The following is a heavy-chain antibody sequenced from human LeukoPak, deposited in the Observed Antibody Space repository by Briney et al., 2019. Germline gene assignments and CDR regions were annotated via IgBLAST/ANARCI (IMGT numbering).Heavy chain of an antibody. CDR2: IIPIFGTA. J-gene: IGHJ4*02. CDR1: GGTFSSYA. CDR3: ATVDPTGDGDWVYYFDY. D-gene: IGHD4-17*01. Sequence: SVKVSCKASGGTFSSYAISWVRQAPGQGFEWMGGIIPIFGTANYAQKFQGRVTITADESTSTVYMELSSLRSEGTAVYYCATVDPTGDGDWVYYFDYWGQGTLVTVSS. V-gene: IGHV1-69*13.